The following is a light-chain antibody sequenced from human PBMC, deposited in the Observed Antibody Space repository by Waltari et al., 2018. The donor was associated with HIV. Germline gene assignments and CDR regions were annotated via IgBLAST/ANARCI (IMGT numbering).Light chain of an antibody. CDR3: ASWDDTLGHWI. CDR1: RSNIGHNF. J-gene: IGLJ3*02. CDR2: RND. V-gene: IGLV1-47*01. Sequence: QPKMTQAPSASKTPGQRITMSCSGGRSNIGHNFISWYQQFPALAPRLVIYRNDRRPTGVPGRFSGARSGTSAFLAITGLRLEDEATYICASWDDTLGHWIFGGGTKLTVL.